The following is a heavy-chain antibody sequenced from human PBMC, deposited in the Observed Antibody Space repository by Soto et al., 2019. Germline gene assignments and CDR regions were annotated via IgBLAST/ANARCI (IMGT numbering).Heavy chain of an antibody. CDR1: GGSFSGYY. CDR3: ARDKITGLFDY. D-gene: IGHD2-8*02. V-gene: IGHV4-34*01. J-gene: IGHJ4*02. CDR2: INHSGST. Sequence: QVQLQQWGAGLLKPSETLSLTCAVYGGSFSGYYWPWIRQPPGTGLEWIGEINHSGSTNYNPSLKSRVTISVDTSKNQFSPKLTSVTAADAAVYYSARDKITGLFDYWGQGTLVTVSS.